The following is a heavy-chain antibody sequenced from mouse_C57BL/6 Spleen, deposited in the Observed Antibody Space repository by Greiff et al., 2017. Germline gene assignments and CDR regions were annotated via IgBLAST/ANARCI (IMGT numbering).Heavy chain of an antibody. Sequence: QVQLQQPGAELVKPGASVKLSCKASGYTFTSYWMHWVKQRPGQGLEWIGMIHPTSGSTNYNEKFKSKATLTVDKSSSTAYRQLSSLTSEDSAVYYCARHGSSFYYAMDYWGQGTSVTVSS. CDR1: GYTFTSYW. D-gene: IGHD1-1*01. V-gene: IGHV1-64*01. CDR2: IHPTSGST. J-gene: IGHJ4*01. CDR3: ARHGSSFYYAMDY.